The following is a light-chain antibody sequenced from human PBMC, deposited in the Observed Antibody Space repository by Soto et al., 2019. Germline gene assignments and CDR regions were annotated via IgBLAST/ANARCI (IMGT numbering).Light chain of an antibody. Sequence: QSVLTQPASVSGSLGQSITISCTGTSSDVGAYNYASWYQQHPDKAPKLLIFEVTNRPSGVSGRFSGSKSGITASLSISGLQPEDEAHYYCASYASASPVLFGGGTKLTVL. V-gene: IGLV2-14*01. CDR1: SSDVGAYNY. CDR3: ASYASASPVL. CDR2: EVT. J-gene: IGLJ2*01.